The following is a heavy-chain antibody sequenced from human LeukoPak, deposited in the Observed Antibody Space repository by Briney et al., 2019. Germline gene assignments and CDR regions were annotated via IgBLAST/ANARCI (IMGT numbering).Heavy chain of an antibody. CDR2: INPNSGGT. CDR1: GYTFTGYY. V-gene: IGHV1-2*02. J-gene: IGHJ4*02. Sequence: APVKVSCKASGYTFTGYYMHWVRQAPGQGLEWMGWINPNSGGTNYAQKLQGRVTMTRDTSISTAYMELSRLRSDDTAVYYCARDLHDFWSGYPPLYLDYWGQGTLVTVSS. D-gene: IGHD3-3*01. CDR3: ARDLHDFWSGYPPLYLDY.